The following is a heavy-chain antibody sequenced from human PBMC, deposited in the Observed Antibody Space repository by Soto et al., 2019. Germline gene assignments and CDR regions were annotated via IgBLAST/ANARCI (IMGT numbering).Heavy chain of an antibody. CDR2: INHSGST. V-gene: IGHV4-34*01. J-gene: IGHJ6*02. CDR3: ARFRIATPYGMDV. D-gene: IGHD6-6*01. Sequence: SETLSLTCAFYGWSFSGYYWSWIRQPPGKGLEWIGEINHSGSTNYNPSLKSRVTISVDTSKNQFSLKLSSVTAADTAVYYCARFRIATPYGMDVWGQGTTVTVS. CDR1: GWSFSGYY.